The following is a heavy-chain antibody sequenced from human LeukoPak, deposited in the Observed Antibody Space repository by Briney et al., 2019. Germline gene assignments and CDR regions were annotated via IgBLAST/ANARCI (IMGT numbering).Heavy chain of an antibody. CDR1: GFTFSSYA. Sequence: GRSLRLSCAASGFTFSSYAMSWVRQAPGKGLEWVSAISATASNTYYADSVEGRFTISRDNSKSTLYLQMNSLRVDDTAVYYCAKDWYNSLNYFDYWGQGSLVTVSS. CDR3: AKDWYNSLNYFDY. D-gene: IGHD1-1*01. CDR2: ISATASNT. V-gene: IGHV3-23*01. J-gene: IGHJ4*02.